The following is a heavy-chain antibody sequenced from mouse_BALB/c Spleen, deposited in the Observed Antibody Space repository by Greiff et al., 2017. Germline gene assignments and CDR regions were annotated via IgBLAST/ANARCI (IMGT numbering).Heavy chain of an antibody. CDR2: IWAGGST. Sequence: VHLVQSGPGLVAPSHSLSITCTVSGFSLTSYGVHWVRQPPVKGLEWLGVIWAGGSTNYYAALMSRLTISKDNSKSQVFLKMNSLQTDDTAMYYCARTLVYYGSSYWYLDVWGEGTTVTVSA. CDR3: ARTLVYYGSSYWYLDV. J-gene: IGHJ1*01. V-gene: IGHV2-9*02. D-gene: IGHD1-1*01. CDR1: GFSLTSYG.